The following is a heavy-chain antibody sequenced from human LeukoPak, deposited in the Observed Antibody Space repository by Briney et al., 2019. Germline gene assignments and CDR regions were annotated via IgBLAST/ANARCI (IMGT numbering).Heavy chain of an antibody. V-gene: IGHV3-33*01. J-gene: IGHJ4*02. CDR1: VFTLSISA. Sequence: GRSLRLSCAASVFTLSISAMNCVREAPGKGLEWVAIIWYDGSKEYYADCVKGQFTVSRNNSMNTLYLQMNSLRAEDTAVYYCARLTGWSAIDYWGQGAQVTVSS. CDR2: IWYDGSKE. CDR3: ARLTGWSAIDY. D-gene: IGHD6-19*01.